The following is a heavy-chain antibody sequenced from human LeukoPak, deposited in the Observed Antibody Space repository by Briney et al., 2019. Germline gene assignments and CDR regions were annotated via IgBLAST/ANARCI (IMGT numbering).Heavy chain of an antibody. J-gene: IGHJ4*02. CDR2: VYYSGAT. CDR1: GGSISTYY. V-gene: IGHV4-59*08. CDR3: ARRVAVTGIYCFDH. D-gene: IGHD6-19*01. Sequence: PSETLSLTCTVVGGSISTYYWSWIRQPPGKGLEWIGYVYYSGATNYNPSLKSRVTISLDTSKNQFSLRLTSVTAADTAVYYCARRVAVTGIYCFDHWGQGTPVTVSS.